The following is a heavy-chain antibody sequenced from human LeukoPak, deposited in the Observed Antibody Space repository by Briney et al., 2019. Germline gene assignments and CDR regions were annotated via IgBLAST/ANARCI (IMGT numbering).Heavy chain of an antibody. CDR1: GFTFSSYA. CDR3: AKDQLKTYYYDSSGYP. Sequence: QPGGSLRLSCAASGFTFSSYAMSWVRQAPGKGLEWVSAISVSGGSTYYADSVKGRFTISRDNSKNTLYLQMNSLRAEDTAVYYCAKDQLKTYYYDSSGYPWGQGTLVTVSS. CDR2: ISVSGGST. V-gene: IGHV3-23*01. J-gene: IGHJ5*02. D-gene: IGHD3-22*01.